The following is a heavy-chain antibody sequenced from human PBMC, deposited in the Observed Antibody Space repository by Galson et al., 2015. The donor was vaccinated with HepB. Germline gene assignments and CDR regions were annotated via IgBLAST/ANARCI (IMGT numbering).Heavy chain of an antibody. V-gene: IGHV1-18*01. D-gene: IGHD1-26*01. J-gene: IGHJ4*02. CDR1: GYTFTSYG. CDR2: ISAYNGNT. CDR3: ARDYSGSYWRLGGLLDY. Sequence: QSGAEVKKPGASVKVSCKASGYTFTSYGISWVRQAPGQGLEWMGWISAYNGNTNYAQKLQGRVTMTTDTSTSTAYMELRSLRSDDTAVYYCARDYSGSYWRLGGLLDYWGQGTLVTVSS.